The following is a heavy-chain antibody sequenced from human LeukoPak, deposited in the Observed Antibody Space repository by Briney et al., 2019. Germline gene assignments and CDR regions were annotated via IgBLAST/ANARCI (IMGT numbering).Heavy chain of an antibody. CDR2: ISVSGSTT. J-gene: IGHJ4*02. CDR1: GFTFSSFA. CDR3: AKGRRFLEWLLLDS. D-gene: IGHD3-3*01. Sequence: GGSLRLSCAASGFTFSSFAMSWVRQAPGKGLECVSTISVSGSTTYYADSVKGRFTISRDSSKSTLYLHMKSVRAEDTAVYYCAKGRRFLEWLLLDSWGQGILVTATS. V-gene: IGHV3-23*01.